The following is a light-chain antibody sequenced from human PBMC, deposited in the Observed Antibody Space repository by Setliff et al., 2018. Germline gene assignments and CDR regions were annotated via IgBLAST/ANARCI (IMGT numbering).Light chain of an antibody. CDR1: SSDVGGYNY. J-gene: IGLJ1*01. CDR3: SSYTSSSTQV. CDR2: DVS. Sequence: LPQPASVSGSPGQSITISCTGTSSDVGGYNYVSWYQQHPGKAPKLMIYDVSNRPSGVSNRFSGSKSGNTASLTISGLQAEDEADYYCSSYTSSSTQVFGTGTKVTVL. V-gene: IGLV2-14*03.